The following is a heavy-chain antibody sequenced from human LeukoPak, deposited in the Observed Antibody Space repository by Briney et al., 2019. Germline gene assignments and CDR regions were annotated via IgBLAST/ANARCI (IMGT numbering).Heavy chain of an antibody. CDR3: ARHSGISMSLLYLDY. V-gene: IGHV4-4*02. J-gene: IGHJ4*02. CDR2: VHLDGRT. D-gene: IGHD1-14*01. Sequence: SGTLSLTCGVSGGSVINTNWWTWVRQPPGKGLEWIGEVHLDGRTNYNPSLESRLTISVDTSKNQFSLNLSSVTAADTAVYYCARHSGISMSLLYLDYWGQGTLVTVSS. CDR1: GGSVINTNW.